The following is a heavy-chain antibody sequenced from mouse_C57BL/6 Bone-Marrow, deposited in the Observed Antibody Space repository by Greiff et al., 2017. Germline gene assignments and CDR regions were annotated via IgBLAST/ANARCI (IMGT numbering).Heavy chain of an antibody. CDR1: GYTFTSYD. CDR3: ARDYGSSYWYFDV. V-gene: IGHV1-85*01. Sequence: QVQLQQSGPELVKPGASVKLSCKASGYTFTSYDINWVKQRPGQGLEWIGWIYPRDGSTKYNEKFKGKATLTVDTSSSTAYMELHSLPSEDSVVYVCARDYGSSYWYFDVWGTGTTVTVSS. CDR2: IYPRDGST. J-gene: IGHJ1*03. D-gene: IGHD1-1*01.